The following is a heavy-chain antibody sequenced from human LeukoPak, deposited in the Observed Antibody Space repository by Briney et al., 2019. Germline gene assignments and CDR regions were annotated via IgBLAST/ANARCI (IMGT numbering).Heavy chain of an antibody. CDR1: GFTFDDYG. J-gene: IGHJ3*02. D-gene: IGHD4-17*01. V-gene: IGHV3-20*04. CDR3: ARSTTVTTGPHAFDI. CDR2: INWNGGST. Sequence: GGSLRLSCAASGFTFDDYGMSWVRQAPGKGLEWVSGINWNGGSTGYADSVKGRFTFSRDNAKNSLYLQMNSLRAEDTALYYCARSTTVTTGPHAFDIWGQGTMVTVSS.